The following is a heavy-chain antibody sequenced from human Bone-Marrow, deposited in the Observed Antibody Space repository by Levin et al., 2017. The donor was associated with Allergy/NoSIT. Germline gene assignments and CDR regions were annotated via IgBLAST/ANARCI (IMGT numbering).Heavy chain of an antibody. D-gene: IGHD6-19*01. V-gene: IGHV3-11*05. CDR3: ARAGAGAVAAKTTNAFDI. J-gene: IGHJ3*02. Sequence: GGSLRLSCAASGFTFSDYYMSWIRQAPGKGLEWVSYISSSSSYTNYADSVKGRFTISRDNAKNSLYLQMNSLRAEDTAVYYCARAGAGAVAAKTTNAFDIWGQGTMVTVSS. CDR1: GFTFSDYY. CDR2: ISSSSSYT.